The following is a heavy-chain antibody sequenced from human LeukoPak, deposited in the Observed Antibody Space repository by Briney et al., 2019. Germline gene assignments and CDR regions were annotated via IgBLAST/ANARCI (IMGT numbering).Heavy chain of an antibody. Sequence: PSETLSLTCAVYGGSFSGYYWSWIRQPPGKGLEWIGEINHSGSTNYNPSLKSRVTISVDTSKNQFSLKLSSVTAADTAVYYCARPLSGYCSSTSCYRKSHAFDIWGQGTMVTVSS. J-gene: IGHJ3*02. CDR1: GGSFSGYY. V-gene: IGHV4-34*01. CDR2: INHSGST. D-gene: IGHD2-2*01. CDR3: ARPLSGYCSSTSCYRKSHAFDI.